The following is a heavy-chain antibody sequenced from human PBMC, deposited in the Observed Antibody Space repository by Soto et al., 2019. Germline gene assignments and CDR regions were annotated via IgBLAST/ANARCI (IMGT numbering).Heavy chain of an antibody. V-gene: IGHV3-23*01. J-gene: IGHJ4*02. CDR1: GVTFISYA. CDR3: AKALEYYYDSSGYYYPHGY. D-gene: IGHD3-22*01. Sequence: PVGSLRHSCAASGVTFISYAMSWVRQATGKGLEWVSAISGSGGSTYYADSVKGRFTISRDNSKNTLYLQMNSLRAEDTAVYYYAKALEYYYDSSGYYYPHGYWGQGTLLTVSS. CDR2: ISGSGGST.